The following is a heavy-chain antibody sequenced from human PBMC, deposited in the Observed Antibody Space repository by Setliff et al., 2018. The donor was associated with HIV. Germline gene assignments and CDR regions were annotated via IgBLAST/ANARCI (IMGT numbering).Heavy chain of an antibody. Sequence: SETLSLTCAVSGVSISNSNWWSWVRQPPGKGLEWIGEVSHSGSTNYNPSLKSRVTISVDTSKNQFSLRLSSVTAADTAVYYCARDKRASFDGLDVWGQGTTVTVSS. CDR3: ARDKRASFDGLDV. J-gene: IGHJ6*02. CDR1: GVSISNSNW. CDR2: VSHSGST. V-gene: IGHV4-4*02.